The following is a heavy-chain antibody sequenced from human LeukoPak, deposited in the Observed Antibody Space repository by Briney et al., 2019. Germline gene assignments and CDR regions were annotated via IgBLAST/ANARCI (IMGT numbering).Heavy chain of an antibody. CDR2: IYYSGST. J-gene: IGHJ2*01. CDR3: ARQRGGGYWYFDL. CDR1: GGSISSSTYY. V-gene: IGHV4-39*01. Sequence: PSETLSLTCTVSGGSISSSTYYWGWIRRPPGKGLEWIGSIYYSGSTSYNPSLKSRVTISVDTSKNHFSLKLRFVTAADTAVYYCARQRGGGYWYFDLWGRGTLVTVSS.